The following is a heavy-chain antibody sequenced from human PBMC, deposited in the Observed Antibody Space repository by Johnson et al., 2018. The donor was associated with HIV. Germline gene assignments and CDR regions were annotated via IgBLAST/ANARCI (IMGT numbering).Heavy chain of an antibody. V-gene: IGHV3-30-3*01. CDR2: ISYDGSNK. Sequence: VQLVESGGGVVQPGRSLRLSCAASGFTFSSYAMHWVRQAPGKGLEWVAVISYDGSNKYYADSVKGRFTISRDNSKNTLYLQMNSLRAEDTAVYYCASYYYGSGSYYVFGSRDAFDIWGQGTMVTVSS. CDR3: ASYYYGSGSYYVFGSRDAFDI. CDR1: GFTFSSYA. D-gene: IGHD3-10*01. J-gene: IGHJ3*02.